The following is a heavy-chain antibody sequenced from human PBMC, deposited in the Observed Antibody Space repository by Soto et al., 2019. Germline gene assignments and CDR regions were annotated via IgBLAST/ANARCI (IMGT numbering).Heavy chain of an antibody. Sequence: GGSLRLSCAASGFTFSSYWMSWVRQAPGKGLEYVANIKKNGSKKCYGNSVKGRFTISRDNSKNTLYLQMGSLRAEDMAVYYCARGPGYYFDYWGQGTLVTVS. CDR1: GFTFSSYW. J-gene: IGHJ4*02. CDR3: ARGPGYYFDY. V-gene: IGHV3-64*01. CDR2: IKKNGSKK.